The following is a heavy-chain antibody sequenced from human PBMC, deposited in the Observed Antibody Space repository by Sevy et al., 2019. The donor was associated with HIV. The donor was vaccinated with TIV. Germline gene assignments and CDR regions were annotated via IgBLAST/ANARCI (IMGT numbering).Heavy chain of an antibody. J-gene: IGHJ6*02. CDR3: AREGVDFWSGPVDYYYGMDV. CDR1: GFTFSKYW. D-gene: IGHD3-3*01. CDR2: INGDGNSP. Sequence: GVSLRLSCEVSGFTFSKYWIHWVRQAPGKGLVWVSRINGDGNSPIYADSVQGRFTISRDNAKNTLFLQMNSLRAEDTGIYYCAREGVDFWSGPVDYYYGMDVWGQGTTVTVSS. V-gene: IGHV3-74*01.